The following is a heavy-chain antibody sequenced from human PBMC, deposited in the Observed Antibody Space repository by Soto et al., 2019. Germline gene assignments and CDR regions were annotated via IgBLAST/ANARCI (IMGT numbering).Heavy chain of an antibody. CDR3: AREEWLQPPVWYT. V-gene: IGHV3-66*01. CDR1: GFTVSSNY. D-gene: IGHD2-8*01. Sequence: GGSLRLSCAASGFTVSSNYMSWVRQAPGKGLEWVSVIYSGGSTYYADSVKGRFTISRDNSKNTLYLKMNSMRAQDTAVYYCAREEWLQPPVWYTRGQRSQVTV. CDR2: IYSGGST. J-gene: IGHJ4*02.